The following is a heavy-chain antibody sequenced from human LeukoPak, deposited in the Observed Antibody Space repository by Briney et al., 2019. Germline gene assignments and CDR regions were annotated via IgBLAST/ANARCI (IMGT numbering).Heavy chain of an antibody. Sequence: GASVKVSCKASGYTFTRYGTSWVRQAPGQGLEWMGWISAYNGNTNYAQKLQGRVSMTTDTSTSTAYMELRSLRSDDTAVYYCARDTNLYYDFWSAYYSPFGYWGQGTLVTVSS. CDR3: ARDTNLYYDFWSAYYSPFGY. CDR2: ISAYNGNT. CDR1: GYTFTRYG. V-gene: IGHV1-18*01. J-gene: IGHJ4*02. D-gene: IGHD3-3*01.